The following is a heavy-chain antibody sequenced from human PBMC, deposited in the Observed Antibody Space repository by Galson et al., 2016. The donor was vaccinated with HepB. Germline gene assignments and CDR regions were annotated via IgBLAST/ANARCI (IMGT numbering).Heavy chain of an antibody. CDR2: ISYDGINE. Sequence: SLRLSCAASGFTFNSYGMHWVRQAPGKGLEWVALISYDGINEYYSDSVKGRFTISRDNSKNTLYLQMNSLRGDDTAVYHCAKETRDDYSSFFAYWGQGTLVTVSS. CDR3: AKETRDDYSSFFAY. D-gene: IGHD6-6*01. J-gene: IGHJ4*02. V-gene: IGHV3-30*18. CDR1: GFTFNSYG.